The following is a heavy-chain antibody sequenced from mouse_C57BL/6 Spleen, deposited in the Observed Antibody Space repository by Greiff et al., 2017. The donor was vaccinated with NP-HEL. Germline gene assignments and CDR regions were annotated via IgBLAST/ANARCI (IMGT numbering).Heavy chain of an antibody. D-gene: IGHD4-1*01. V-gene: IGHV1-50*01. J-gene: IGHJ2*01. CDR1: GYTFTSYW. Sequence: QVQLQQPGAELVKPGASVKLSCKASGYTFTSYWMQWVKQRPGQGLEWIGEIDPSDSYTNYNQKFKGKATLTVDTSSSTAYMQLSSLTSEDSAVYYCARRELTGTRYFDYWGQGTTLTVSS. CDR2: IDPSDSYT. CDR3: ARRELTGTRYFDY.